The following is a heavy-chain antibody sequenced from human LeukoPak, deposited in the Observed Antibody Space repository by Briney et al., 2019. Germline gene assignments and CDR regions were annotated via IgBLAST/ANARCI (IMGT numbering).Heavy chain of an antibody. CDR2: TYYRSKWYN. Sequence: SQTLSLTCAISGDSVSSNSTACNWIRQSSSRGLEWLGRTYYRSKWYNDYAVSVKSRITINPDTSKNQFSLQLNSVTAEDTAVYYCVRGGQGDGYSADEAFDFWGQGTVVTVSS. CDR1: GDSVSSNSTA. V-gene: IGHV6-1*01. CDR3: VRGGQGDGYSADEAFDF. D-gene: IGHD5-24*01. J-gene: IGHJ3*01.